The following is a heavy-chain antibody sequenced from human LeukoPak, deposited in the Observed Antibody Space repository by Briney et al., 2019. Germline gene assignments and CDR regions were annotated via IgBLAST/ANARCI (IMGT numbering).Heavy chain of an antibody. CDR1: GYTFTNYG. CDR2: VSAYGDNT. V-gene: IGHV1-18*01. D-gene: IGHD2-15*01. Sequence: ASVKVSCKASGYTFTNYGITWVRHAPGQGLEWIGWVSAYGDNTNYVQKIQGRVTMTTDTSTSTAYMELRSLRSDDTAVYYCARDCIGCHGFDYWGQGTLVTVSS. CDR3: ARDCIGCHGFDY. J-gene: IGHJ4*02.